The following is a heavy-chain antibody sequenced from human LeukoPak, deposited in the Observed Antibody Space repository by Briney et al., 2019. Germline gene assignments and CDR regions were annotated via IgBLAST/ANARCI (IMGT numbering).Heavy chain of an antibody. CDR1: GYTFTSYG. V-gene: IGHV1-18*01. Sequence: ASVKVSCKASGYTFTSYGISWVRQAPGQGLEWMGWISAYNGNTNYAQKLQGRVTMTRNTSISTAYMELSSLRSEDTAVYYCARERNMVRGVIKRYNWFDPWGQGTLVTVSS. D-gene: IGHD3-10*01. CDR3: ARERNMVRGVIKRYNWFDP. J-gene: IGHJ5*02. CDR2: ISAYNGNT.